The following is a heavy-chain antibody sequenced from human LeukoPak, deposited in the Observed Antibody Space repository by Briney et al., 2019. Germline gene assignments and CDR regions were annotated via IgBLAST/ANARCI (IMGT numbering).Heavy chain of an antibody. CDR3: ARGIAAARYDWVDYFDY. CDR1: GYTFTSYY. D-gene: IGHD6-13*01. CDR2: INPGGGST. J-gene: IGHJ4*02. V-gene: IGHV1-46*01. Sequence: ASVKVSCKASGYTFTSYYMHWVRQAPGQGLEWMGIINPGGGSTSYAQKFQGRVTITRNTSISTAYMELSSLRSEDTAVYYCARGIAAARYDWVDYFDYWGQGTLVTVSS.